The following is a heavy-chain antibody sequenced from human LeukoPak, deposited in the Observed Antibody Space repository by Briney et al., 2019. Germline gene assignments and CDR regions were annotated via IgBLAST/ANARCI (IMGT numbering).Heavy chain of an antibody. CDR2: IYYSGST. V-gene: IGHV4-59*08. Sequence: PSETLSLTCTVSGGSISSYYWSWIRQPPGKGLEWIGYIYYSGSTNYNPSLKSRVTISVDTSKNQFSLKLSSVTAADTAVYYCARPAHYYDILTGHDAFDIWGQGIMVTVSS. J-gene: IGHJ3*02. CDR3: ARPAHYYDILTGHDAFDI. CDR1: GGSISSYY. D-gene: IGHD3-9*01.